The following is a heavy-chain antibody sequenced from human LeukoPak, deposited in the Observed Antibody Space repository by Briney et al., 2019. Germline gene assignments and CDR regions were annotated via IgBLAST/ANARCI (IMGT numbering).Heavy chain of an antibody. J-gene: IGHJ5*02. CDR2: ISYDGSNK. V-gene: IGHV3-30-3*01. Sequence: GGSLRLSCAASGFTFSSYAMHWVRQAPGKGLEWVAVISYDGSNKYYADSVKGRFTISRDNPKNTLYLQMNSLRAEDTAVYYCAKDQGWFDPWGQGTLVTVSS. CDR3: AKDQGWFDP. CDR1: GFTFSSYA.